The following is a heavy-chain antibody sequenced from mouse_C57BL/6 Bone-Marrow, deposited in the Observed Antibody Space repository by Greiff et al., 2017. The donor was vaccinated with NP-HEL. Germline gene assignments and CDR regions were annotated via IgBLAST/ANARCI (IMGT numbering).Heavy chain of an antibody. CDR1: GFTFSDYY. Sequence: EVHLVESEGGLVQPGSSMKLSCTASGFTFSDYYMAWVRQVPEKGLEWVANINYDGSSTYYLDSLKSRFIISRDNAKNILYLQMSSLKSEDTATYYCARERGYYDYDEGYFDVWGTGTTVTVSS. CDR2: INYDGSST. CDR3: ARERGYYDYDEGYFDV. D-gene: IGHD2-4*01. V-gene: IGHV5-16*01. J-gene: IGHJ1*03.